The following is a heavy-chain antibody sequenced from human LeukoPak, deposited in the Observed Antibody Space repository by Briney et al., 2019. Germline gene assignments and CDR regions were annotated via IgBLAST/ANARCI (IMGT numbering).Heavy chain of an antibody. CDR2: IIPIFGTA. CDR1: GYTFTGYY. J-gene: IGHJ4*02. D-gene: IGHD3-22*01. CDR3: ATGNYYDSSGYLIDY. V-gene: IGHV1-69*13. Sequence: SVTVSCKASGYTFTGYYMHWVRQAPGQGLEWMGGIIPIFGTANYAQKFQGRVTITADESTSTAYMELSSLRSEDTAVYYCATGNYYDSSGYLIDYWGQGTLVTVSS.